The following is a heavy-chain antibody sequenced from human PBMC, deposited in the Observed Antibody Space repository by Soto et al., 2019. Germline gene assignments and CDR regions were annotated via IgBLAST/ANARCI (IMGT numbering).Heavy chain of an antibody. J-gene: IGHJ4*02. V-gene: IGHV4-4*02. Sequence: QVQLQESGPGLVKPSGTLSLTCAVSGASIRSNNRWSWVRQPPGKGLEWIGEIFHSGSTNYNPSLTTRLTISGDMSKNHFSLQLSSVTAADTAVYYCARVDSGSYSDSWGRGTLVTVSS. CDR1: GASIRSNNR. CDR2: IFHSGST. CDR3: ARVDSGSYSDS. D-gene: IGHD1-26*01.